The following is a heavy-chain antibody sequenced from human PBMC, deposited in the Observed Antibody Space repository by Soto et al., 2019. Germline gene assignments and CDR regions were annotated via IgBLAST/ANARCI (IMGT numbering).Heavy chain of an antibody. Sequence: GESLKISCKGSGYSFAGYWITWVRQKPGKGLEWMGRIDPSDSQTYYSPSFRGHVTISVTKSITTVFLQWSSLRASETAMYYCARKIYDSDTGPNFQYYFDSWGQGTTVTVSS. CDR3: ARKIYDSDTGPNFQYYFDS. V-gene: IGHV5-10-1*01. D-gene: IGHD3-22*01. J-gene: IGHJ4*02. CDR2: IDPSDSQT. CDR1: GYSFAGYW.